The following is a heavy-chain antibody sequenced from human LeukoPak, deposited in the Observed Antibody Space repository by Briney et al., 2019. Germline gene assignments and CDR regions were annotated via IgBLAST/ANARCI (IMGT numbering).Heavy chain of an antibody. CDR1: GGSFSGYY. V-gene: IGHV4-34*01. CDR2: INHSGST. CDR3: ARPRGQWLAVFDY. J-gene: IGHJ4*02. D-gene: IGHD6-19*01. Sequence: SETLSLTCAVYGGSFSGYYRSWIRQPPGKGLEWIGEINHSGSTNYNPSLKSRVTISVDTSKNQFSLKLSSVTAADTAVYYCARPRGQWLAVFDYWGQGTLVTVSS.